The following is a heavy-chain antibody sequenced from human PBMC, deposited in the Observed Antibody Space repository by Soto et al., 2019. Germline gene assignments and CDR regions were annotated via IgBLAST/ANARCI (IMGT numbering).Heavy chain of an antibody. CDR1: GVSISSHDW. Sequence: QVQLQESGPGLVKPSGTLSLTCAVSGVSISSHDWWTWVRQPPGKGREWIGESHQSGNTNYNSSLESRVTISLDKSKIQFSLQLSSVTVADTAVYYCATRDTGRVYWGQGTLVTVSS. D-gene: IGHD5-18*01. J-gene: IGHJ4*02. V-gene: IGHV4-4*02. CDR2: SHQSGNT. CDR3: ATRDTGRVY.